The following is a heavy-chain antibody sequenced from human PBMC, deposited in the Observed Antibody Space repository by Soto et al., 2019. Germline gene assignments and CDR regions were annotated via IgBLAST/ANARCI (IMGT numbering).Heavy chain of an antibody. CDR2: ISSYNGDT. CDR3: ARGHSSSWPYYYYYYGMDV. Sequence: GASVKVSCKASGYTFTRSGISWVRQAPGQGPEWMGWISSYNGDTNYAQTFQGRVTMTTDTSTSTAYMELRSLRSDDTAVYYCARGHSSSWPYYYYYYGMDVWGQGTTVTVSS. D-gene: IGHD6-13*01. V-gene: IGHV1-18*01. J-gene: IGHJ6*02. CDR1: GYTFTRSG.